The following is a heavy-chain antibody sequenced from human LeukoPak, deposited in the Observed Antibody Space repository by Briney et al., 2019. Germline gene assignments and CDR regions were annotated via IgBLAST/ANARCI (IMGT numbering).Heavy chain of an antibody. Sequence: PGGSLRLSCAASGFKFDDYGVSWVRQAPGKELEWVSGTNWNGGSTGYTDSVKGRFTISRDNAKNSLYLQMNSLRADDTAFYYCARDWGSAIWGQGTLVTVSS. CDR2: TNWNGGST. V-gene: IGHV3-20*04. D-gene: IGHD3-16*01. CDR1: GFKFDDYG. J-gene: IGHJ4*02. CDR3: ARDWGSAI.